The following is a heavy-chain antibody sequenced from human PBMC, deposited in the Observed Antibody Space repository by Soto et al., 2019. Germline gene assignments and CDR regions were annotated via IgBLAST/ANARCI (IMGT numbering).Heavy chain of an antibody. J-gene: IGHJ6*02. D-gene: IGHD6-13*01. CDR3: AKGVASGSSSYYYAMDV. V-gene: IGHV3-23*01. CDR2: ISGSGGST. Sequence: GGSLRLSCAASGFTFSSYAMSWVRQAPGKGLEWVSAISGSGGSTYYADSVKGRFTISRDNSKNTLYLQMNSLRAEDTAVYYCAKGVASGSSSYYYAMDVWGQGTTVTVSS. CDR1: GFTFSSYA.